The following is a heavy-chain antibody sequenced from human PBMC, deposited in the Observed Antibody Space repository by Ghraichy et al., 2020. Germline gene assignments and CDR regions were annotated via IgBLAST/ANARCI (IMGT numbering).Heavy chain of an antibody. J-gene: IGHJ6*02. CDR2: IKSKTDGGTT. D-gene: IGHD1-26*01. CDR3: TTDPSGSYWPDYYYYYGMDV. Sequence: GESLNISCAASGFTFSNAWMSWVRQAPGKGLEWVGRIKSKTDGGTTDYAAPVKGRFTISRDDSKNTLYLQMNSLKTEDTAVYYCTTDPSGSYWPDYYYYYGMDVWGQGTTVTVSS. V-gene: IGHV3-15*01. CDR1: GFTFSNAW.